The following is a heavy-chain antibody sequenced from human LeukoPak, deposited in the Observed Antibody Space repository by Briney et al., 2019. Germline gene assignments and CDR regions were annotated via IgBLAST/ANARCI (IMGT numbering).Heavy chain of an antibody. CDR3: ARDILRPSPYYYYGMDV. CDR1: GYTFTSYY. J-gene: IGHJ6*02. Sequence: SAQVSCKASGYTFTSYYMHWVRQAPGQGLEWMGIINPSGGSTSYAQKFQGRVTMTRDTSTSTVYMELSSLRSEDTAVYYCARDILRPSPYYYYGMDVWGQGTTVTVSS. CDR2: INPSGGST. V-gene: IGHV1-46*01. D-gene: IGHD5/OR15-5a*01.